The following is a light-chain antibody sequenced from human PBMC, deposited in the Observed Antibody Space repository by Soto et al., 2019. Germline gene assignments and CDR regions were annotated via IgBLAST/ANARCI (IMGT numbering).Light chain of an antibody. J-gene: IGLJ3*02. Sequence: QSVLTQPPSASGTPGQTVTISSSGSSSNIGTNYVSWYQQLPGTAPKLIIYGNNQRPSGVPDRFSGSRSGTSASLAISGLRSEDEADYYCAAWDDSLSGVVFGGGTKLTVL. V-gene: IGLV1-47*01. CDR3: AAWDDSLSGVV. CDR2: GNN. CDR1: SSNIGTNY.